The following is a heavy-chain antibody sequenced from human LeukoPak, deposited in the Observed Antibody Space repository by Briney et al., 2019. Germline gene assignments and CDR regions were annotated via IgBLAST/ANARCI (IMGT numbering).Heavy chain of an antibody. CDR2: ISYDGSNK. CDR3: ARPGLGFFDY. CDR1: GFTFSSYA. V-gene: IGHV3-30-3*01. Sequence: GGSLRLSCAASGFTFSSYAMHWVRQAPGKGLEWVAVISYDGSNKYYADSVKGRFTIPRDNSKNTLYLQMNSLRAEDTAVYYCARPGLGFFDYWGQGTLVTVSS. J-gene: IGHJ4*02.